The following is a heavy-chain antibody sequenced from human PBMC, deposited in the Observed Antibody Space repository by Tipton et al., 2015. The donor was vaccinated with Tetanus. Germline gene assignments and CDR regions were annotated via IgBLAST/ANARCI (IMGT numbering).Heavy chain of an antibody. V-gene: IGHV3-11*01. D-gene: IGHD6-6*01. CDR1: GFTFSDYY. J-gene: IGHJ2*01. CDR2: ISSSGSTI. CDR3: ARVWGRGQLVTKPNWYFDL. Sequence: SLRLSCAASGFTFSDYYMSWIRQAPGKGLEWVSYISSSGSTIYYADSVKGRFTISRGNAKNSLSLQVNSLRAEDTAVYYCARVWGRGQLVTKPNWYFDLWCRGTLVTVSS.